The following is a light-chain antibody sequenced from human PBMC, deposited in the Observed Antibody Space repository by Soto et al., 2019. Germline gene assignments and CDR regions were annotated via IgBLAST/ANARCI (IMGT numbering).Light chain of an antibody. Sequence: QSALTQPASVSGSPGQSITISCTGTSSDVGGYNYVSWYQQHPGKATKLMLYDVSNRPSGVSNRFSGSKSGNTASLTISGLQAEDESDYYSSSYTSSSTLLYVFGTGTQLTFL. J-gene: IGLJ1*01. V-gene: IGLV2-14*01. CDR2: DVS. CDR1: SSDVGGYNY. CDR3: SSYTSSSTLLYV.